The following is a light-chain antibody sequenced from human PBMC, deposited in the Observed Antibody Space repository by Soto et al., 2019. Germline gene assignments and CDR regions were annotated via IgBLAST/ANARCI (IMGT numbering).Light chain of an antibody. J-gene: IGKJ1*01. V-gene: IGKV1-6*01. Sequence: AIQVTQSPSSLSASVGDRVTISCRASQGIGNDLGWYQQKPGKAPKLLIYEASTLQTGVASRFSGSGPCTDSTPSITGLQPEDFPTYYCLQDYVYPWSFGQGTKVDVK. CDR2: EAS. CDR1: QGIGND. CDR3: LQDYVYPWS.